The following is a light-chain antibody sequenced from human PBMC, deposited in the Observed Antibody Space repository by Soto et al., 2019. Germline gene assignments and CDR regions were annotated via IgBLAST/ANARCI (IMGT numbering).Light chain of an antibody. V-gene: IGKV3-15*01. Sequence: EIVMTQSPATLSVSPGERATLSCRASQSVSSNLAWYQQKPGQAPRLLIYGASTRATGIPARFSGSGSGTEFTLTISSLQSEDFAVYYCHQYNNWLTFGQGTKLEIK. J-gene: IGKJ2*01. CDR2: GAS. CDR1: QSVSSN. CDR3: HQYNNWLT.